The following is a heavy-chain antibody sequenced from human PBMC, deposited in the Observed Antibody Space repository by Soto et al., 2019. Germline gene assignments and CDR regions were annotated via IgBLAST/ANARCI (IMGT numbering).Heavy chain of an antibody. CDR1: GGSIGSGVYY. Sequence: SETLSLTCTVSGGSIGSGVYYWTWIPQQPGKGLEWIGYIYYSGSTYYNPSLKSRVTISVDTSKNQFSLKLNSVTAADTALYYCARAAAGRDYWGQGTLVTVSS. J-gene: IGHJ4*02. CDR3: ARAAAGRDY. D-gene: IGHD6-13*01. V-gene: IGHV4-31*03. CDR2: IYYSGST.